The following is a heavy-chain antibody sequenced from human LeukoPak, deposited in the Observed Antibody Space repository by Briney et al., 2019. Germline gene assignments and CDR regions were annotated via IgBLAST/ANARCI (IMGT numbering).Heavy chain of an antibody. V-gene: IGHV4-39*07. J-gene: IGHJ4*02. CDR3: TRSARMVQGVIHYFDY. CDR1: GASITSGSYY. CDR2: GYYSGST. Sequence: PSETLSLTCTVSGASITSGSYYWGWIRQPPGKGLEWIASGYYSGSTYYNPSLKRRVTESLDTSKNQFSLKLNSVTAADTAVYYCTRSARMVQGVIHYFDYWGQGILVPVSS. D-gene: IGHD3-10*01.